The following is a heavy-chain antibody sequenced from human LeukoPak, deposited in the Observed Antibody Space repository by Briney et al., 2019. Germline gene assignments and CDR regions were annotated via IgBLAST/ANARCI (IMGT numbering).Heavy chain of an antibody. J-gene: IGHJ4*02. CDR2: ISSSSSYI. D-gene: IGHD5-18*01. Sequence: PGGSLRLSCAASGFTFSSYSMNWVRQAPGKGLEWVSSISSSSSYIYYADSVKGRFTISRDNAKNSLYLQMNSLRAEDTAVYYCAKDKSRDTASQYDYWGQGTLVTVSS. CDR3: AKDKSRDTASQYDY. CDR1: GFTFSSYS. V-gene: IGHV3-21*04.